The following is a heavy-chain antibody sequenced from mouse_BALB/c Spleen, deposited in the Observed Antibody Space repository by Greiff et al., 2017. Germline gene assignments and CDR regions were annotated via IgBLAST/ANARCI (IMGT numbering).Heavy chain of an antibody. CDR1: GFNIKDYY. D-gene: IGHD1-1*01. V-gene: IGHV14-1*02. CDR2: IDPENGNT. Sequence: VQLKQSGAELVRPGALVKLSCKASGFNIKDYYMHWVKQRPEQGLEWIGWIDPENGNTIYDPKFQGKASITADTSSNTAYLQLSSLTSEDTAVYYCAGGGYYYGSSYLRYFDYWGQGTTLTVSS. CDR3: AGGGYYYGSSYLRYFDY. J-gene: IGHJ2*01.